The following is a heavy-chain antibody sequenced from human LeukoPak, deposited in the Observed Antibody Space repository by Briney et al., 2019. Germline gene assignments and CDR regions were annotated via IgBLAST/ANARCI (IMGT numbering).Heavy chain of an antibody. CDR1: GFTFSSYA. J-gene: IGHJ4*02. D-gene: IGHD1-7*01. V-gene: IGHV3-23*01. CDR3: AKVYWNYRGFDY. Sequence: GGSLRLSCAASGFTFSSYAMSWVRQAPGKGLEWVSAISGSGGSTYYADSVKGRFTISRDNSKNTRYLQMNSLRAEDTAVYYCAKVYWNYRGFDYWGQGTLVTVSS. CDR2: ISGSGGST.